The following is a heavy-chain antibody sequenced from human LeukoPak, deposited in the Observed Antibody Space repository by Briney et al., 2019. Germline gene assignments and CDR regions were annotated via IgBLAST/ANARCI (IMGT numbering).Heavy chain of an antibody. Sequence: GRSLRLSCAASGFTFDDYAMHRVRQAPGKGLEWVSGISWNSGSMGYADSVKGRFTISRDNAKNSLYLQMNSLRAEDTALYYCAKATVAQDSSGYYSSFDYWGQGTLVTVSS. D-gene: IGHD3-22*01. J-gene: IGHJ4*02. CDR2: ISWNSGSM. V-gene: IGHV3-9*01. CDR3: AKATVAQDSSGYYSSFDY. CDR1: GFTFDDYA.